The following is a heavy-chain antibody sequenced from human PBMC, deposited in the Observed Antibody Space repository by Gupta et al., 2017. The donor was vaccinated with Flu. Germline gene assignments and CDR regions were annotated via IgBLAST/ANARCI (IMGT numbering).Heavy chain of an antibody. CDR1: GLTCRNAW. J-gene: IGHJ6*02. Sequence: EVQLVESGGGLVKPGGSLRLSCAASGLTCRNAWMRWVRQALGKGLEWVGRIKSKTDGGTTDYAAPVKGRFTISRDDSKNTLYLQMNSLKTEDTAVYYCTTDIDYGDYGWNYYGMDVWGQGTTVTGSS. D-gene: IGHD4-17*01. CDR3: TTDIDYGDYGWNYYGMDV. CDR2: IKSKTDGGTT. V-gene: IGHV3-15*01.